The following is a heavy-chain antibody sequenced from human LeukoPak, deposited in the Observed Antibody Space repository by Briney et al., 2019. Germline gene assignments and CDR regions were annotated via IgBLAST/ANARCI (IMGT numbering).Heavy chain of an antibody. CDR1: GYTFTGYY. D-gene: IGHD6-13*01. CDR2: INPNSGGT. Sequence: GASVKVSCKASGYTFTGYYMHWVRQAPGQGLEWMGWINPNSGGTNYAQKSQGRVTMTRDTSISTAYMELSRLRSDDTAVYYCAREADSSSWMKYYYYYYYMDVWGKGTTVTVSS. CDR3: AREADSSSWMKYYYYYYYMDV. V-gene: IGHV1-2*02. J-gene: IGHJ6*03.